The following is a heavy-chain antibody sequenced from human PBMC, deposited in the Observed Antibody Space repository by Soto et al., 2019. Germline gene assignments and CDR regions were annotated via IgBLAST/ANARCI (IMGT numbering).Heavy chain of an antibody. V-gene: IGHV1-69*13. D-gene: IGHD3-22*01. Sequence: AASVKVSCKASGGTFSSYAISWVRQAPGQGLEWMGGIIPIFGTANYAQKFQGRVTITADESTSTAYMELSSLRSEDTAVYYCAIYDSSGRPRWGQGTLVTVSS. J-gene: IGHJ4*02. CDR2: IIPIFGTA. CDR3: AIYDSSGRPR. CDR1: GGTFSSYA.